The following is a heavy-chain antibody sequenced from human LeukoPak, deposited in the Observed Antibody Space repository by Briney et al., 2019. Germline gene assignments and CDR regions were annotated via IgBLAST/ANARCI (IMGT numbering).Heavy chain of an antibody. D-gene: IGHD4-17*01. V-gene: IGHV4-59*08. Sequence: SETLSLTCTASGGSISSYYWSWIRQPPGRGLEWIGYIYYSGSTDYNPSFQSRVSISVDKSKNQFSLKLSSVTAADTAVYYCARQLTTVPYYWGQGTLVTVSS. CDR3: ARQLTTVPYY. CDR1: GGSISSYY. CDR2: IYYSGST. J-gene: IGHJ4*02.